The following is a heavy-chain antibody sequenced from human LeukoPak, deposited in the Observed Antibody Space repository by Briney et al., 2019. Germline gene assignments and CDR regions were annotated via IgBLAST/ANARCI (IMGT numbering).Heavy chain of an antibody. V-gene: IGHV3-53*01. J-gene: IGHJ4*02. Sequence: GGSLRLSCAASGFTVSSNYMSWVRQAPGKGLEWVSAIYSGGTTYYADSVKGQFTISRDNSKNTVYLQMNSLRAEDTALYYCARATTVTTTFDYWGQGTLVTVSS. CDR3: ARATTVTTTFDY. CDR1: GFTVSSNY. D-gene: IGHD4-17*01. CDR2: IYSGGTT.